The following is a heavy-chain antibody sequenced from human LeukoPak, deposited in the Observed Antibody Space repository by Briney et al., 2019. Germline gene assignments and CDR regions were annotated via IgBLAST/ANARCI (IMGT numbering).Heavy chain of an antibody. D-gene: IGHD2-21*02. CDR1: GFPLNDHY. Sequence: PGGSLRPSCAASGFPLNDHYMDWVRQAPGKGLEWVGRIKNKRGSYTADYAASVKGRFTISRDDSQNSLYLQMNSLKTEDTAVYYCGRDTATALDYWGQGTLVTVSS. J-gene: IGHJ4*02. CDR3: GRDTATALDY. CDR2: IKNKRGSYTA. V-gene: IGHV3-72*01.